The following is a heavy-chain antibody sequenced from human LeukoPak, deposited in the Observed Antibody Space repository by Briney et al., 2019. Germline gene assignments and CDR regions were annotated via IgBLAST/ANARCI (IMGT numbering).Heavy chain of an antibody. CDR1: GFTFSDYF. CDR2: ISSSGDTK. D-gene: IGHD3-10*01. J-gene: IGHJ4*02. Sequence: GGSLRLSCAASGFTFSDYFMGWIRQAPGKGLEWVSYISSSGDTKYYSDSVKGRFTISRDNAKNSLYLQMNSLRAEDTAVYYCARGIKPGLGEAPAYWGQGTLVTVSS. CDR3: ARGIKPGLGEAPAY. V-gene: IGHV3-11*01.